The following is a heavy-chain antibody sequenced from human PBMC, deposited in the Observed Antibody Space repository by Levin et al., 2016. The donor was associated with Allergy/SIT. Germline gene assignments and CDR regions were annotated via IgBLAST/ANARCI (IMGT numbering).Heavy chain of an antibody. V-gene: IGHV3-23*01. Sequence: GESLKISCAASGFTFSSYAMSWVRQAPGKGLEWVSAISGSGGSTYYADSVKGRFTISRDNSKNMLYLQMNSLRADDTAVYYCAKDRDGNNPNESWYFGLWGRGTLATVSS. CDR3: AKDRDGNNPNESWYFGL. CDR1: GFTFSSYA. J-gene: IGHJ2*01. D-gene: IGHD5-24*01. CDR2: ISGSGGST.